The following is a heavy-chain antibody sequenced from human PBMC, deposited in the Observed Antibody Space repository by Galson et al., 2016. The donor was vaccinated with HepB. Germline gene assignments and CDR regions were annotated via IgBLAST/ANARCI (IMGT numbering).Heavy chain of an antibody. J-gene: IGHJ6*02. CDR2: IWFDGSYK. V-gene: IGHV3-33*08. Sequence: SLRLSCAASGFTFRSYWMGWVRQPPGKGLEWVAAIWFDGSYKFHADSVKGRFTISRDNSKNTLYLQMDTLRVEDTAIYYCVREPHGRVYGMDVWGQGTMVTVSS. CDR3: VREPHGRVYGMDV. D-gene: IGHD1-26*01. CDR1: GFTFRSYW.